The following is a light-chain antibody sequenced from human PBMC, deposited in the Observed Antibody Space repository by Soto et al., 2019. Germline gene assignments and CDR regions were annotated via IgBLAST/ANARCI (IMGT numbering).Light chain of an antibody. V-gene: IGLV2-14*01. Sequence: QSALTQPASVSGSPGHSITISCTGTSSDVGHYNYVSWYQQYPGKAPKLMIYDVNTRPSGVSNRFSGSKSGNTASLTISGLQAEDEADYYCCSYTSSSTRIFGGGTKLTVL. CDR2: DVN. CDR3: CSYTSSSTRI. J-gene: IGLJ2*01. CDR1: SSDVGHYNY.